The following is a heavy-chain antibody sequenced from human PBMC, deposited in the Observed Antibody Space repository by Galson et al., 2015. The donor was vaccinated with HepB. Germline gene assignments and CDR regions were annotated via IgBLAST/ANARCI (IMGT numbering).Heavy chain of an antibody. J-gene: IGHJ1*01. V-gene: IGHV4-39*01. CDR2: IYYSGST. CDR1: GGSISSSSYY. D-gene: IGHD2-2*02. CDR3: ARGYCSSTSCYTGAEYFQH. Sequence: LSLTCTVSGGSISSSSYYWGWIRQPPGKGLEWIGSIYYSGSTYYNPSLKSRVTISVDTSKNQFSLKLSSVTAADTAVYYCARGYCSSTSCYTGAEYFQHWGQGTLVTVSS.